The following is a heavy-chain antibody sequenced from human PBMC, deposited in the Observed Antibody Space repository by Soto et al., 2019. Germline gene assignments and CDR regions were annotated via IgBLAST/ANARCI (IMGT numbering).Heavy chain of an antibody. D-gene: IGHD3-3*01. Sequence: GGSLRLSCSASGFTFSSYAMHWVRQAPGKGLEYVSAISSNGGSTYYADSVKGRFTISRDNSKSTLYLQMSSLRAEDTAVYYCVKPRGWSGYFYYYYYGMDVWGQGTTVTVSS. CDR1: GFTFSSYA. CDR2: ISSNGGST. CDR3: VKPRGWSGYFYYYYYGMDV. V-gene: IGHV3-64D*06. J-gene: IGHJ6*02.